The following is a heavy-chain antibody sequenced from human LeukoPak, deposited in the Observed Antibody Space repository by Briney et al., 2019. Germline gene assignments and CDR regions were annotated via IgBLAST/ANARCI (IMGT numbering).Heavy chain of an antibody. CDR3: AKPYPYGSGPPLNYFDY. V-gene: IGHV3-30*18. Sequence: PGGSLRLSCAASGFTFSSYGMQWVRQAPGKELEWVAVISYDGSNKYYADSVKGRFTISRDNSKNTLSLQMNSLRAEDTAVYYCAKPYPYGSGPPLNYFDYWGQGTLVTVSS. J-gene: IGHJ4*02. D-gene: IGHD3-10*01. CDR2: ISYDGSNK. CDR1: GFTFSSYG.